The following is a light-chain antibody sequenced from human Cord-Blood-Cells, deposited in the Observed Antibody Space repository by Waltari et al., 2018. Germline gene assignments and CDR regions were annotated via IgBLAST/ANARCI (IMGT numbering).Light chain of an antibody. CDR2: KAS. Sequence: DIQLTPSPSTMSASVVDRVTITCRASQSISSWLAWYQQKPGKAPKLLIYKASSLESGVPSRFSGSGSGTEFTLTISSLQPDDFATYYCQQYNSYSTFGQGTKVEIK. CDR1: QSISSW. CDR3: QQYNSYST. J-gene: IGKJ1*01. V-gene: IGKV1-5*03.